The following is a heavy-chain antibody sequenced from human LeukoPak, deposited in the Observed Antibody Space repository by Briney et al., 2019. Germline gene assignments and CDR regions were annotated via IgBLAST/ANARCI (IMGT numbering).Heavy chain of an antibody. Sequence: ASVKVSCKASGFTFTGYYIHWVRQAPGQGLEWMGWINPNNGDTNYAQKFQGRVTMTRDTSISTAYMELSRLRSDDTAVYYCARDTGITMVRGVIITGDYYYYMDVWGKGTTVTISS. CDR2: INPNNGDT. V-gene: IGHV1-2*02. CDR3: ARDTGITMVRGVIITGDYYYYMDV. CDR1: GFTFTGYY. J-gene: IGHJ6*03. D-gene: IGHD3-10*01.